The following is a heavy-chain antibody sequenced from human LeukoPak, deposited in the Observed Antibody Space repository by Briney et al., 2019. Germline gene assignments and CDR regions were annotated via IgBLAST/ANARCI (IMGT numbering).Heavy chain of an antibody. V-gene: IGHV3-23*01. CDR3: AKDPANYYDSSGWAGYYYYGMDV. CDR1: GFTFSSYA. J-gene: IGHJ6*02. Sequence: PGGSLRLSCAASGFTFSSYAMSWVRQAPGKGLEWVSAISGSGGSAYYADSVKGRFTISRDNSKNTLYLQMNSLGAEDTAVYYCAKDPANYYDSSGWAGYYYYGMDVWGQGTTVTVSS. D-gene: IGHD3-22*01. CDR2: ISGSGGSA.